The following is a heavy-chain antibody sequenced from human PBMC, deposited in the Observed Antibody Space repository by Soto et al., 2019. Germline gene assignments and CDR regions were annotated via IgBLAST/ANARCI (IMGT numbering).Heavy chain of an antibody. V-gene: IGHV1-46*01. D-gene: IGHD3-22*01. CDR2: INPSGGST. CDR1: GYTFTSYY. J-gene: IGHJ4*02. Sequence: ASVKVSCKASGYTFTSYYMHWVRQAPGQGLEWMGIINPSGGSTSYEQKFQGRVTMTRDTSTSTVYMELSSLRSEDTAVYYCARGWEPITMIVVVNPYFDYWGQGTLVTVSS. CDR3: ARGWEPITMIVVVNPYFDY.